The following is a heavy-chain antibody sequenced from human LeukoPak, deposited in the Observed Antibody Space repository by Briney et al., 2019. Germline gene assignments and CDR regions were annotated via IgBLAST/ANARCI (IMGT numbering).Heavy chain of an antibody. V-gene: IGHV3-7*03. CDR3: ARSRSGYQSLYYFDY. Sequence: GGSLRLSCVVSGFTFSNYWMTWVRQAPGKGLEWVANIQQDGTEKYCVDSVKGRFTIFRDNAKNSVYLQMNSLRAEDTAVYYCARSRSGYQSLYYFDYWGQGTLVIVSS. J-gene: IGHJ4*02. CDR2: IQQDGTEK. CDR1: GFTFSNYW. D-gene: IGHD3-3*01.